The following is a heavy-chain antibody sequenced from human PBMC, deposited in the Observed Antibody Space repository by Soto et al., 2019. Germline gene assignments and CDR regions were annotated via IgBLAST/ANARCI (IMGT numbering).Heavy chain of an antibody. CDR2: IYHTGNT. CDR1: GYSITRGYY. J-gene: IGHJ6*02. CDR3: GRAGVESMPIVGVVAPYGMDV. D-gene: IGHD3-3*01. V-gene: IGHV4-38-2*02. Sequence: PSETLSLTCTVSGYSITRGYYWGWIRQPPGKGLEWVASIYHTGNTYYNPSLKSRVTISVDTSKNQFSLDLNSVTAADTAIYYCGRAGVESMPIVGVVAPYGMDVWGQGTTVTVSS.